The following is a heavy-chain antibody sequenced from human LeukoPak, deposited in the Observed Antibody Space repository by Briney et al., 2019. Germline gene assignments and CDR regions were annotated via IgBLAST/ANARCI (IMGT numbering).Heavy chain of an antibody. CDR1: GYTFTGYY. Sequence: GASVKVSCKASGYTFTGYYMHWVRQAPGHGLEWMGWISAYNGNTNYAQKFQGRVIMTTDTSTSTAYMELRSLRSDDTALYYCARDYAPWSDYGDARWFQHWGQGTLVTVSS. V-gene: IGHV1-18*04. CDR3: ARDYAPWSDYGDARWFQH. CDR2: ISAYNGNT. J-gene: IGHJ1*01. D-gene: IGHD4-17*01.